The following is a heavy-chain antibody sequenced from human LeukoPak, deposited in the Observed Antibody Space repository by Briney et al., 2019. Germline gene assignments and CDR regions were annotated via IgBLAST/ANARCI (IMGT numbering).Heavy chain of an antibody. CDR1: GGSISSSSYY. Sequence: SETLSLTCTVSGGSISSSSYYWGWIRQPPGKGLEWIGFIYYSGSTNYNPSLKSRVTISVDTSKNHFSLQLSSVTAADTAVYYCARALYSYGHFDYWGQGTLVTVSS. J-gene: IGHJ4*02. D-gene: IGHD5-18*01. CDR2: IYYSGST. V-gene: IGHV4-61*03. CDR3: ARALYSYGHFDY.